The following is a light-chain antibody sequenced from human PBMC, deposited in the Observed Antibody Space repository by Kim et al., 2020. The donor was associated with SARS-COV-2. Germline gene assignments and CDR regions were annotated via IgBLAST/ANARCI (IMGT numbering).Light chain of an antibody. V-gene: IGKV4-1*01. CDR1: QSVLNSSTNKNS. J-gene: IGKJ2*02. Sequence: RATINCKSSQSVLNSSTNKNSLAWYYQKPGQPPKLLMYWASTRESGVPDRFSGSGSGTDFTLTISSLQAEDVAVYYCQQYSSPPRTFGQGTKLEI. CDR2: WAS. CDR3: QQYSSPPRT.